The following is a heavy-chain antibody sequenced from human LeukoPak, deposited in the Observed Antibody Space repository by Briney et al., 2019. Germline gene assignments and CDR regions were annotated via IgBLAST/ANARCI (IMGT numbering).Heavy chain of an antibody. Sequence: ASVKVSCKASGYTFTSYGINWVRQAPGQGLEWMGWISAYNGNTNYAQKLQGRGTMTTDTSTRTAYMELRSLRSDDTAVYYCARDGLVAVAGTLGYWGQGTLVTVSS. CDR2: ISAYNGNT. D-gene: IGHD6-19*01. CDR3: ARDGLVAVAGTLGY. J-gene: IGHJ4*02. V-gene: IGHV1-18*04. CDR1: GYTFTSYG.